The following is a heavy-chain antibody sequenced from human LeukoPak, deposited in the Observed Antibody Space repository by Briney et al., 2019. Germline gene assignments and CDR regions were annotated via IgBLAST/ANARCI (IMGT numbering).Heavy chain of an antibody. CDR1: GFTFDDFA. CDR2: ISWNSGSI. D-gene: IGHD6-19*01. CDR3: AKGIESISVAGNFDY. V-gene: IGHV3-9*01. J-gene: IGHJ4*02. Sequence: GGSLRLSCAASGFTFDDFAMHWVRQAPGKGLEWVSSISWNSGSIGYADSVKGRFTISRDNAKNSLYLQMNSLRAEDTALYYCAKGIESISVAGNFDYWGQGTLVTVSS.